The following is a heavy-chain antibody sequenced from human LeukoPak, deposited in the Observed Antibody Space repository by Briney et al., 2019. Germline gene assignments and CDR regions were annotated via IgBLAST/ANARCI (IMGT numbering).Heavy chain of an antibody. V-gene: IGHV3-64D*06. Sequence: PGGALRLSCSASGFTFSSYAMHWVRQAPGKGLAYVSAINSNGGSTYYADSVKGRFTIHRDNSKNTLYLQMSSLRAEDTAVYYCVKDTSPPLRYYDWLLIFDYWGQGTLVTGSS. D-gene: IGHD3-9*01. CDR3: VKDTSPPLRYYDWLLIFDY. CDR1: GFTFSSYA. J-gene: IGHJ4*02. CDR2: INSNGGST.